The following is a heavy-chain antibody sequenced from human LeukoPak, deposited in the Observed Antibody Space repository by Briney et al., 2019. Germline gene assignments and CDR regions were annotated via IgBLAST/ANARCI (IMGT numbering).Heavy chain of an antibody. D-gene: IGHD3-10*01. CDR3: ATSLSITMVRGVIISYEYYFDY. V-gene: IGHV1-18*01. CDR1: GYTFTSYG. CDR2: ISAYNGNT. Sequence: ASVKVSCKASGYTFTSYGISWVRQAPGQGLEWMGWISAYNGNTNYAQKFQGRVTMTEDTSTDTAYMELSSLRSEDTAVYYCATSLSITMVRGVIISYEYYFDYWGQGTLVTVSS. J-gene: IGHJ4*02.